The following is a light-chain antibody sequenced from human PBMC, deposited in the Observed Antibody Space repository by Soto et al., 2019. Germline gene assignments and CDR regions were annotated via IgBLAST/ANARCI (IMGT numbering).Light chain of an antibody. V-gene: IGLV2-23*01. J-gene: IGLJ2*01. CDR2: EGS. Sequence: QSALTQPASVSGSPGQSITISCTGTSSDVGSYNLVSWYQQHPGKAPKLMIYEGSKRPSGVSNRFSGSKSGNTASLTISGLQAKDEADYYCCSYAGSSPYVVFGGGTKLTVL. CDR3: CSYAGSSPYVV. CDR1: SSDVGSYNL.